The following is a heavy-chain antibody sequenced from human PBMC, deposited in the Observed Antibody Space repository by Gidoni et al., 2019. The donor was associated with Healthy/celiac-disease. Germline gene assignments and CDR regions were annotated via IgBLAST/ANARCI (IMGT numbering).Heavy chain of an antibody. CDR2: ISYDGSNK. V-gene: IGHV3-30*04. J-gene: IGHJ6*02. Sequence: QVQLVESGGGVVQPVRSLRLSCAASGFTFSSYAMHWVRQAPGKGLGWVAVISYDGSNKYYADSVKGRFTISRDNSKNTLYLQMNSLRAEDTAVYYCARDDYSNYYYYGMDVWGQGTTVTVSS. D-gene: IGHD4-4*01. CDR1: GFTFSSYA. CDR3: ARDDYSNYYYYGMDV.